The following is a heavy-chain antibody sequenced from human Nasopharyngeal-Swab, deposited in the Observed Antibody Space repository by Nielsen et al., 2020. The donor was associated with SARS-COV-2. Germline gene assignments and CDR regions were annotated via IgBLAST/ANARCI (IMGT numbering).Heavy chain of an antibody. J-gene: IGHJ6*03. Sequence: GESLKISCAASGFTFSSYAMTWVRQAPGKGLEWVSSISVNGASTYYAGSVKGRFTISRDNSRNTLYLQLNSLRAEDTAIYYYAKRVAGKYYYMDVWGKGTTVTVSS. CDR2: ISVNGAST. CDR3: AKRVAGKYYYMDV. CDR1: GFTFSSYA. D-gene: IGHD3-10*01. V-gene: IGHV3-23*01.